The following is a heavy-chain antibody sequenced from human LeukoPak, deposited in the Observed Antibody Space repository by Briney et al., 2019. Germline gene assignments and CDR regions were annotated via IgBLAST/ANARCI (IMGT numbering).Heavy chain of an antibody. V-gene: IGHV4-34*01. CDR3: AIVVVPAATGGYYMDV. CDR1: GGSFSGYY. Sequence: PSETLSLTCAVYGGSFSGYYWSWIRQPPGKGLEWIGEINHSGSTNYNPSLKSRVTISVDTSKNQFSLKLSSVTAADTAVYYCAIVVVPAATGGYYMDVWGKGTTVTVSS. D-gene: IGHD2-2*01. CDR2: INHSGST. J-gene: IGHJ6*03.